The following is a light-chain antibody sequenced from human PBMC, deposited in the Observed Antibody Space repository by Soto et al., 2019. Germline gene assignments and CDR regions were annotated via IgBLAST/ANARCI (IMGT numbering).Light chain of an antibody. CDR3: SSYTSSSTPYV. V-gene: IGLV2-14*01. CDR2: DVS. CDR1: SSDVGGYNY. Sequence: QPVLTQPASVSGSPGQSITISCTGTSSDVGGYNYVSWYQQHPDKAPKLMIYDVSNRPSGVSNRFSGSKSGNTASLTISGLQAEDEADYYCSSYTSSSTPYVFGTGTKLTVL. J-gene: IGLJ1*01.